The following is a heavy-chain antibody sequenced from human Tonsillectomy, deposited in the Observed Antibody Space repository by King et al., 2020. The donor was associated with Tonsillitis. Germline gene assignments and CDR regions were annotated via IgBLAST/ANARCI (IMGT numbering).Heavy chain of an antibody. J-gene: IGHJ4*02. D-gene: IGHD3-10*01. Sequence: VQLVESGGGLVQPGRSLRLSCTASGFTFDEYAMSWFRQAPGKGLEWGGVIRSKDYGGTTEYAASVKGRLNIYRDDSKSIAYLEMNSLKTEDTAVYYCTKGEYGLGTYVWGPGTLVTVTS. CDR3: TKGEYGLGTYV. CDR1: GFTFDEYA. V-gene: IGHV3-49*03. CDR2: IRSKDYGGTT.